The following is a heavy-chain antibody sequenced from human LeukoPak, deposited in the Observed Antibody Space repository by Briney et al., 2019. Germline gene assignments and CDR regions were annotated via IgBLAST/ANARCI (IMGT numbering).Heavy chain of an antibody. V-gene: IGHV3-23*01. CDR2: IIGSGERT. J-gene: IGHJ4*02. CDR3: ANDRGTIFGVLRGADGFDY. D-gene: IGHD3-3*01. CDR1: GFTFSGCA. Sequence: VGTLRLSCVASGFTFSGCAMSWVRQAPGKGLEWVSEIIGSGERTNYADSAKGRFTISRDNSRNTVYLQMDSLRDDDTAVYYCANDRGTIFGVLRGADGFDYWGQGALVTVSS.